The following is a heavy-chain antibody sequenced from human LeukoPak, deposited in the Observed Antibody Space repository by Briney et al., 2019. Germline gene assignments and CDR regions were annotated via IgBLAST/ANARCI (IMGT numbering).Heavy chain of an antibody. CDR3: ARVGYSGYDFDAFDI. D-gene: IGHD5-12*01. V-gene: IGHV4-59*01. CDR2: IYYSGST. J-gene: IGHJ3*02. CDR1: GGSISNYY. Sequence: SETLSLTCAVSGGSISNYYWSWIRQPPGKGLEWIGYIYYSGSTNYNPSLKSRVTISVDTSKNQFSLKLSSVTAADTAVYYCARVGYSGYDFDAFDIWGQGTMVTVSS.